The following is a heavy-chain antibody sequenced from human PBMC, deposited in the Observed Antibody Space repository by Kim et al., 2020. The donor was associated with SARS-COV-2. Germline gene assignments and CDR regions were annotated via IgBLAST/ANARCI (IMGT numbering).Heavy chain of an antibody. V-gene: IGHV1-2*06. CDR2: INPNSGGT. J-gene: IGHJ6*02. CDR3: ARDLDGSGNYYYYYGMDV. D-gene: IGHD3-10*01. Sequence: ASVKVSCKASGYTFTGYYMHWVRQAPGQGLEWMGRINPNSGGTNYAQKFQGRVTMTRDTSISTAYMELSRLRSDDTAVYYCARDLDGSGNYYYYYGMDVWGQGTTVTVSS. CDR1: GYTFTGYY.